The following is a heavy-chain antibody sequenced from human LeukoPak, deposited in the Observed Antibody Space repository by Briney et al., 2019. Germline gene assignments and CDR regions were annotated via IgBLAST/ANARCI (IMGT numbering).Heavy chain of an antibody. CDR1: GGSISSYY. CDR3: ARASGSYGYYWFDP. Sequence: SETLSLTCTVSGGSISSYYWSWIRQPAGKGLEWIGRIYTSGSTYYNPSLKSRVTMSVDTSKNQFSLKLSSVTAADTAVYYCARASGSYGYYWFDPWGQGTLVTVSS. J-gene: IGHJ5*02. CDR2: IYTSGST. D-gene: IGHD1-26*01. V-gene: IGHV4-4*07.